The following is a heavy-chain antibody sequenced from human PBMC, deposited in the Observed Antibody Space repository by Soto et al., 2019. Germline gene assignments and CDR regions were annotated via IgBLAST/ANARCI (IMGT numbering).Heavy chain of an antibody. CDR1: GGCVTSNVW. D-gene: IGHD6-19*01. CDR3: ARDAAVKGESDRCDY. J-gene: IGHJ4*02. V-gene: IGHV4-4*02. CDR2: ADHTGLT. Sequence: SVTMPRPGAVGGGCVTSNVWWSWVRQPPGKGLEWPRHADHTGLTDYNPSLKSRVSMSGATSKHQISLKLPSLTAVETAIYYCARDAAVKGESDRCDYCHQVTLVVFAS.